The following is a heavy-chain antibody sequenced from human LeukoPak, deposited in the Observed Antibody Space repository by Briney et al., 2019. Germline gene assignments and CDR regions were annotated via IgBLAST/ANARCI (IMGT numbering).Heavy chain of an antibody. Sequence: GGSLRLSCAASGFTFSSYAMSWVRQAPGKGLEWVSAISGSGGSTYYADSVKGRFTISRDNPKNTLYLQMNSLRAEDTAVYYCAKGSGWYVDYFDYWGQGTLVTVSS. CDR2: ISGSGGST. V-gene: IGHV3-23*01. CDR3: AKGSGWYVDYFDY. J-gene: IGHJ4*02. CDR1: GFTFSSYA. D-gene: IGHD6-19*01.